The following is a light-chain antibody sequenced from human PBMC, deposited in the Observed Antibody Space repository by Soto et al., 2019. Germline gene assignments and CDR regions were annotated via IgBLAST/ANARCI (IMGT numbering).Light chain of an antibody. Sequence: DIQMTPSPSSLSASVGDRVTITCRASHLISTYLNWYQHKPVKAPKVLIYAASTLQSGVPSSFSGSGSGTDFTLTISSLQPEAFATYHCQQSYSISFSFGQGTRLEI. V-gene: IGKV1-39*01. J-gene: IGKJ5*01. CDR1: HLISTY. CDR2: AAS. CDR3: QQSYSISFS.